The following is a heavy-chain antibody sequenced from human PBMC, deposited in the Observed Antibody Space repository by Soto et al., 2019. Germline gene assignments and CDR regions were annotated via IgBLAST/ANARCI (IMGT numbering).Heavy chain of an antibody. V-gene: IGHV1-46*01. CDR3: ARNKGHYDSSGRPNYYFDY. CDR2: INPSGGST. D-gene: IGHD3-22*01. Sequence: ASVKVSCKASGYTFTSYYMHWVRQAPGQGLEWMGIINPSGGSTSYAQKFQGRVTMTRDTSTSTVYMELSSLRSEDTAVYYCARNKGHYDSSGRPNYYFDYWGQGTLVTVSS. CDR1: GYTFTSYY. J-gene: IGHJ4*02.